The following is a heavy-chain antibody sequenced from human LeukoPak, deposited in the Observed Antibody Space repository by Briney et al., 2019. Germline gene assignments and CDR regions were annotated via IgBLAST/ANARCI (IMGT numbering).Heavy chain of an antibody. Sequence: PGGSLRLSCVASGFPFSVAAMNWVRQSPGTGLEWVAGIGGDTLTHYADSVQGRFTISRDNSWNTLYLEMHGLRVDDTAVYYCAKDIFRWTFDYWGRGILVTVSS. V-gene: IGHV3-23*01. CDR2: IGGDTLT. D-gene: IGHD3/OR15-3a*01. CDR3: AKDIFRWTFDY. CDR1: GFPFSVAA. J-gene: IGHJ4*02.